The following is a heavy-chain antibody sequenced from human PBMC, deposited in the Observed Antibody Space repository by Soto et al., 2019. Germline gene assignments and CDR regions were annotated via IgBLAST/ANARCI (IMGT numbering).Heavy chain of an antibody. V-gene: IGHV3-53*02. CDR1: GFSVSHNY. J-gene: IGHJ3*01. D-gene: IGHD2-8*02. CDR2: IYHDGRP. CDR3: ARDTENTGGGLDV. Sequence: EVQVVETGGGLIQPGGSLRLSCAVSGFSVSHNYMTWVRQAPGKGLDWDSVIYHDGRPYYANSVKGRFTLSRDTSKNMVYLQMNSLRVEDTAVYYCARDTENTGGGLDVWGQGAMVTVSS.